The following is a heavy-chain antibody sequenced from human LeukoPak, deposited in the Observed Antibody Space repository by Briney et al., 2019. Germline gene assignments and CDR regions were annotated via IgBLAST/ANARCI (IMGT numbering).Heavy chain of an antibody. Sequence: GESLKFSCKGSGYSFTNYWIGWVRQMPGKGLEWMGIIYPGDSDTRYSPSFQGQVTISVDKSISTAYLQWSSLKASDTAMYYCARLPYYDTSGYLDYWGQGTLVIVSS. CDR3: ARLPYYDTSGYLDY. J-gene: IGHJ4*02. V-gene: IGHV5-51*01. D-gene: IGHD3-22*01. CDR1: GYSFTNYW. CDR2: IYPGDSDT.